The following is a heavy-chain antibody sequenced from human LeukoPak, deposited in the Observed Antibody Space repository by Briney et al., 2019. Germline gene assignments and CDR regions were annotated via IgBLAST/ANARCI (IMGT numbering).Heavy chain of an antibody. J-gene: IGHJ6*03. CDR1: GYSFTSYW. V-gene: IGHV5-51*01. Sequence: GESLKISCKGSGYSFTSYWIGWVRQMPGKGLEWMGIIYPGDSDTRYSPSFQGQVTISADKSISTAYLQWSSLKASDTAMYYCARTPGYSGYALPPWHYYYMDVWGQGTLVTVSS. CDR2: IYPGDSDT. CDR3: ARTPGYSGYALPPWHYYYMDV. D-gene: IGHD5-12*01.